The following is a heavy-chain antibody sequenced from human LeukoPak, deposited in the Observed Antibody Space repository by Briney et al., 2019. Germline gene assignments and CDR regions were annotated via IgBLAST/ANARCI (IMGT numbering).Heavy chain of an antibody. D-gene: IGHD6-19*01. CDR3: AREAAVAGSY. V-gene: IGHV1-3*01. J-gene: IGHJ4*02. Sequence: ASVKVSCKASGYTFTSYAMHWVRQAPGQRLEWMGWINAGNGNTKYSQKFQGRVTITADKSTSTAYMELSSLRSEDTAVYYCAREAAVAGSYWGQGTLVTVSS. CDR1: GYTFTSYA. CDR2: INAGNGNT.